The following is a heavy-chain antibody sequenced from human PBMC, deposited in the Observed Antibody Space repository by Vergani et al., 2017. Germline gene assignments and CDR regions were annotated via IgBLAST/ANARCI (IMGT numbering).Heavy chain of an antibody. Sequence: QVQLQESGPGLVKPSETLSLTCTVSGGSVSSGSYYWSWIRQPPGKGLEWIGYIYYSGSTNYNPSLKSRVTISVDTSKNQFSLKLSSVTAADTAVYYCARYLWYYYGSGSEYYFDYWGQGTLVTVSS. D-gene: IGHD3-10*01. CDR1: GGSVSSGSYY. J-gene: IGHJ4*02. V-gene: IGHV4-61*01. CDR2: IYYSGST. CDR3: ARYLWYYYGSGSEYYFDY.